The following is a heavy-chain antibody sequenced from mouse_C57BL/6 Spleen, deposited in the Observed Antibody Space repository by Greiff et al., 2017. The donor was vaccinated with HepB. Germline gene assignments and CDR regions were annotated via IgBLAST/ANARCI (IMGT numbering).Heavy chain of an antibody. CDR3: AIITTVVYWYFDV. D-gene: IGHD1-1*01. CDR2: IWSGGST. V-gene: IGHV2-2*01. Sequence: QVQLKESGPGLVQPSQSLSITCTVSGFSLTSYGVHWVRQSPGKGLEWLGVIWSGGSTDYNAAFISRLSISKDNSKSQVFFKMNSLQADDTAIYYCAIITTVVYWYFDVWGTGTTVTVSS. J-gene: IGHJ1*03. CDR1: GFSLTSYG.